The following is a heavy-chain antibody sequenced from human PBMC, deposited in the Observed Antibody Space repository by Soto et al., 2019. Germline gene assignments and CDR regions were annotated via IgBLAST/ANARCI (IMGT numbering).Heavy chain of an antibody. CDR2: ISGSGGST. CDR1: GFTFSSYA. CDR3: EGFSGSYSSPSFDS. D-gene: IGHD1-26*01. Sequence: SLRLSCAASGFTFSSYAMSWVRPAPGKGLEWVSAISGSGGSTYYADSLKGRFTISRDKSKNTLYLQMNSLRAEDTAVYYCEGFSGSYSSPSFDSWGQGTLVTVSS. J-gene: IGHJ4*02. V-gene: IGHV3-23*01.